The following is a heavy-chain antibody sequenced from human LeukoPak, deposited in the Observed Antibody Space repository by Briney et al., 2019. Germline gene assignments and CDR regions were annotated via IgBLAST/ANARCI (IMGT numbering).Heavy chain of an antibody. CDR3: ARHSGYDFWSGYYTGYYYYGMDV. CDR1: GGSISSSSYY. Sequence: SETLSLTCTVSGGSISSSSYYWGWIRQPPGTGLEWIGSIYYSGSTYYNPSLKSRVTISVDTSKNQFSLKLSSVTAADTAVYYCARHSGYDFWSGYYTGYYYYGMDVWGQGTTVTVSS. CDR2: IYYSGST. D-gene: IGHD3-3*01. J-gene: IGHJ6*02. V-gene: IGHV4-39*01.